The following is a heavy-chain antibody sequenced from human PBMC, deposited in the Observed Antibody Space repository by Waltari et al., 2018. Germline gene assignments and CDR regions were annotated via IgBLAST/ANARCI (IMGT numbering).Heavy chain of an antibody. Sequence: QVQLQQSGAGLLKPSETLPLTCAAYCPSFSCYYWIWIRQPPGKGLEWIGEINHSVSTNYNPSLKSRVTISVDTSKNQFSLKLSSVTAADTAVYYCAGQPYQYSGSPPGAYWGQGTLVTVSS. V-gene: IGHV4-34*01. CDR3: AGQPYQYSGSPPGAY. D-gene: IGHD1-26*01. CDR1: CPSFSCYY. J-gene: IGHJ4*02. CDR2: INHSVST.